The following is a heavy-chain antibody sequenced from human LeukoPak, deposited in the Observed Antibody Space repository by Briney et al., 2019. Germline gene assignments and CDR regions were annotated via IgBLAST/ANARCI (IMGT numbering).Heavy chain of an antibody. CDR3: ARDQNYKDY. CDR1: GFTFSSYS. V-gene: IGHV3-74*01. CDR2: INGDGSST. D-gene: IGHD1-7*01. Sequence: PGGSLRLSCAASGFTFSSYSMNWVRQAPGKGLVWVSRINGDGSSTTYADSVKGRFTISRDNSKNTLYLQMNSLRAEDTAVYYCARDQNYKDYWGQGTLVTVSS. J-gene: IGHJ4*02.